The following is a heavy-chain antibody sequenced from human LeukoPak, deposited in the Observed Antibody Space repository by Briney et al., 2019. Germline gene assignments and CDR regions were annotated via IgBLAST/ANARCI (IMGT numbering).Heavy chain of an antibody. CDR1: GFTFSSYS. J-gene: IGHJ6*03. Sequence: GGSLRLSCAASGFTFSSYSMNWVRQAPGKGLEWVSSISSSSSYIYYADSVKGRFTISRDNAKNSLYLQMNSLSAEDTAVYYCARVLTYSNFYYYYYYMDVWGKGTTVTVSS. D-gene: IGHD4-11*01. CDR3: ARVLTYSNFYYYYYYMDV. CDR2: ISSSSSYI. V-gene: IGHV3-21*01.